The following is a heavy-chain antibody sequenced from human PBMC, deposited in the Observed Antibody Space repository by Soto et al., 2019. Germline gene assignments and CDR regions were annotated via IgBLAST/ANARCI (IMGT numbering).Heavy chain of an antibody. J-gene: IGHJ3*01. CDR1: GGSISSDY. CDR3: ARANIWTGYSDGFDL. V-gene: IGHV4-59*01. Sequence: QVQLQESGPGLVKPAETLSLTCKVSGGSISSDYWSWIRQTPGKGLEWIAFIYFNGDASYNPSLKSRVSPSVDTSSNQFSLSLHSVTAADTAIYYCARANIWTGYSDGFDLWGQGTMVSVSS. CDR2: IYFNGDA. D-gene: IGHD3-9*01.